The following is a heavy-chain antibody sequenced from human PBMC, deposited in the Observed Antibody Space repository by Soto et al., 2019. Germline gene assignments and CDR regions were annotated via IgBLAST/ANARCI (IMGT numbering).Heavy chain of an antibody. V-gene: IGHV3-15*01. CDR2: IKSKTDGGTT. D-gene: IGHD1-26*01. J-gene: IGHJ6*02. CDR1: GFTFSNAW. Sequence: GGSLRLSCAASGFTFSNAWMSWVRQAPGKGLEWVGRIKSKTDGGTTDYAAPVKGRFTISRDDSKNTLYLQMNSLKTEDTAVYYCAKCQGGSGSYLYYYYGMDVWGQGTTVTVSS. CDR3: AKCQGGSGSYLYYYYGMDV.